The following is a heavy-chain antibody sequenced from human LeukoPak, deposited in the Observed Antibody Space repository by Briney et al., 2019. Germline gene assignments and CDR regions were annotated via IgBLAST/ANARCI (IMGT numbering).Heavy chain of an antibody. CDR2: ISGGGGST. CDR1: GFTFSNYA. V-gene: IGHV3-23*01. J-gene: IGHJ4*02. CDR3: AKKVSPEGSSSWYQGSDY. Sequence: GGSLRLSCAASGFTFSNYAMSWVRQAPGKGLEWVSAISGGGGSTYYADSVKGRFTISRDNSKNTLYLQMNSLRADDTAVYYCAKKVSPEGSSSWYQGSDYWGQGTLVTVSS. D-gene: IGHD6-13*01.